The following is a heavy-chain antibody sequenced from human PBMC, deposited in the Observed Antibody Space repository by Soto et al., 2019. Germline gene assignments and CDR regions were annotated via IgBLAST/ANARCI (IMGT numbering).Heavy chain of an antibody. V-gene: IGHV3-23*01. Sequence: GGSLRLSCAASGFTFSSYAMSWVRQAPGKGLEWVSAISGSGGSTYYADSVKGRFTISRDNSKNTLYLQMNSLRAEDKAVYSCAKAITVTTPSIDYWGQGTLVTVSS. D-gene: IGHD4-4*01. CDR3: AKAITVTTPSIDY. CDR2: ISGSGGST. J-gene: IGHJ4*02. CDR1: GFTFSSYA.